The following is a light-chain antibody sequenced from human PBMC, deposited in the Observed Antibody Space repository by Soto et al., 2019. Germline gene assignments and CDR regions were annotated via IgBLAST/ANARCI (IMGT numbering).Light chain of an antibody. CDR1: QSVSSK. V-gene: IGKV3-15*01. CDR2: GVS. J-gene: IGKJ2*01. Sequence: EIVLTQSPATLSVSPGERATLSCRASQSVSSKLAWFQQKPGQAPSLLIYGVSTRAIGVPVRFSGSGSGTKFTLTINSLQSEDFAVYYCQQYNNWPHTFGQGTKVDIK. CDR3: QQYNNWPHT.